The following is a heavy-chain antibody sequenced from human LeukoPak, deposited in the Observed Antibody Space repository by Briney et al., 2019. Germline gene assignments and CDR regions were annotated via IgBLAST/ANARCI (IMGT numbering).Heavy chain of an antibody. D-gene: IGHD3-3*01. V-gene: IGHV4-39*01. J-gene: IGHJ4*02. Sequence: SETLSLXCTVSGGSISSSSYYWGWIRQPPGKGLEWIGSIYYSGITYYNPSLKSRVTISVDTSKNQFSLKLSSVTAADTAVYYCADSEPGYDFWSGYYRFDYWGQGTLVTVSS. CDR1: GGSISSSSYY. CDR2: IYYSGIT. CDR3: ADSEPGYDFWSGYYRFDY.